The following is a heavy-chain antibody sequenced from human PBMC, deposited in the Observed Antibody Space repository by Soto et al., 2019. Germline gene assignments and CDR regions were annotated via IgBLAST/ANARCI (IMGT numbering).Heavy chain of an antibody. CDR1: GGSISSYY. V-gene: IGHV4-59*01. CDR2: IYYSGST. CDR3: ARDKVAGISSAFDY. Sequence: SETLSLTCTVSGGSISSYYWSWIRQPPGKGLEWIGYIYYSGSTNYNPSLKSRVTISVNTSKNQFSLKLSSVTAADTAVYYCARDKVAGISSAFDYWGQGTLVTVSS. J-gene: IGHJ4*02. D-gene: IGHD6-19*01.